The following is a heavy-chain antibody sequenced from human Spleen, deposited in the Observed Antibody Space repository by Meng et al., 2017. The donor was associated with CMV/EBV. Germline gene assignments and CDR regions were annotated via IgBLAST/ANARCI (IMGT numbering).Heavy chain of an antibody. Sequence: TLSLTCIGSGRYLNPYYWRWPPQPSGKGLECIGYIYDRGNANHTPSLSRRVTISVDTSKNQFSLRLCSVTAADSAVYYCARVGGQRYSAFFDSWGQGSLVTVSS. J-gene: IGHJ4*02. V-gene: IGHV4-59*01. CDR3: ARVGGQRYSAFFDS. CDR1: GRYLNPYY. D-gene: IGHD3-10*01. CDR2: IYDRGNA.